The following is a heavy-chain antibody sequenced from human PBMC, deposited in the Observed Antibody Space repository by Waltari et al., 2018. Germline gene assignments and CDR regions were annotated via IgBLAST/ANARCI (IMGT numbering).Heavy chain of an antibody. D-gene: IGHD1-26*01. J-gene: IGHJ4*02. CDR2: IIPIFGTA. CDR1: GGTFSSYA. V-gene: IGHV1-69*01. CDR3: ARDPPHSGGYDMSSDY. Sequence: QVQLVQSGAEVKKPGSSVTVSCKASGGTFSSYAISWVRQAPVQGLEWSGGIIPIFGTANYAQKCQGRVTITADESTSTAYMELSSLRSEDTAVYYCARDPPHSGGYDMSSDYWGQGTLVTVSS.